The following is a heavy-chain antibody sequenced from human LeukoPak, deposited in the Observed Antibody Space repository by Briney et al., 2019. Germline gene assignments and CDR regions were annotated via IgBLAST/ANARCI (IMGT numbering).Heavy chain of an antibody. J-gene: IGHJ3*02. CDR3: ARDEWGDAFDI. V-gene: IGHV3-21*01. CDR2: ISSSSSYI. CDR1: GFTFSSYS. D-gene: IGHD1-26*01. Sequence: GSLRLSCAASGFTFSSYSMNWVRQAPGKGLEWVSSISSSSSYIHSADSVRGRFTISRDSAKNSLFLQMNSLRAEDTAVYYCARDEWGDAFDIWGQGTMVTVFS.